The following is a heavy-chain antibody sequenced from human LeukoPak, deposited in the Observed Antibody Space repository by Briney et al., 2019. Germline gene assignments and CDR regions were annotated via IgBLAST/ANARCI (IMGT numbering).Heavy chain of an antibody. V-gene: IGHV3-23*01. CDR3: AKVDCSSSSCYK. CDR1: GLTFSSYA. D-gene: IGHD2-2*02. Sequence: GGSLRLSCAASGLTFSSYAMSWVRRAPGKWLEWVSAISGSGDSTYYADSVKGRFSISRDDSKNTVHLQMNSLRAEDTAVYYCAKVDCSSSSCYKWGQGTLVTVSS. J-gene: IGHJ4*02. CDR2: ISGSGDST.